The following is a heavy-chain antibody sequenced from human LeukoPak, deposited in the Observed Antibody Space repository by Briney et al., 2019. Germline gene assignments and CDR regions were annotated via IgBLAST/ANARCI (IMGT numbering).Heavy chain of an antibody. CDR3: AKRGHNRYSSDGYYFDY. V-gene: IGHV3-23*01. CDR2: ICGSGGST. Sequence: GGSLRLSCAASGFTFNTYAIYWVRQAPGKGLEWVSGICGSGGSTYYADSVKGRFTISRDNSKNTLYLQMNSLRVEDTAVYYCAKRGHNRYSSDGYYFDYWGQGTLVTVSS. J-gene: IGHJ4*02. CDR1: GFTFNTYA. D-gene: IGHD6-19*01.